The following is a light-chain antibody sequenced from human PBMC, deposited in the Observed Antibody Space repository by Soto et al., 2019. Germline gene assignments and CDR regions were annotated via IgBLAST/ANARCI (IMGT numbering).Light chain of an antibody. CDR3: QQYNSYSWT. J-gene: IGKJ1*01. CDR2: DAS. V-gene: IGKV1-5*01. Sequence: DIQMTQSPSTLSASVGDRVTITCRASQSISSWLAWYQQKPGKAPKLLIYDASSLESGVPSRFSGSGSGTEFTLTISRLQPADFATYYCQQYNSYSWTFGQGTKVEIK. CDR1: QSISSW.